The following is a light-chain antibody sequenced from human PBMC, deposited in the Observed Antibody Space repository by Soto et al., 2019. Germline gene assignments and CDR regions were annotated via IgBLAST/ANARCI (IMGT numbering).Light chain of an antibody. V-gene: IGLV1-40*01. Sequence: QSALTQPPSVSGAPGQRVTISCTGSSSNIGSGYTVYWYQQLPGTAPKLLIYDNNNRPSGVPDRFSGSKSGTSASLAITGLQAEDEADYYCQCYDSSLSGRVFGGGTKLTVL. CDR1: SSNIGSGYT. CDR3: QCYDSSLSGRV. J-gene: IGLJ3*02. CDR2: DNN.